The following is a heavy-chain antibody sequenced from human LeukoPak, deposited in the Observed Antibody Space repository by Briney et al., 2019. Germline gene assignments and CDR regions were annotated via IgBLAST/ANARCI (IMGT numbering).Heavy chain of an antibody. J-gene: IGHJ4*02. CDR1: GYSFTNYW. Sequence: GESLKISCKGSGYSFTNYWIAWVRQMPGKGLEWMGIIYPGDSDTRYSPSFQGQVTISVDKSISTAYLQWSSLKASDTAMYYCARHAYNGRETYKFDNWGQGTLVTVSS. D-gene: IGHD3-16*01. CDR3: ARHAYNGRETYKFDN. CDR2: IYPGDSDT. V-gene: IGHV5-51*01.